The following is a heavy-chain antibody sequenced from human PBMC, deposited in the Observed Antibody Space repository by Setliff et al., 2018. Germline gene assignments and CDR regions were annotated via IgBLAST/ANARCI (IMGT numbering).Heavy chain of an antibody. CDR1: GDSITSGSDY. V-gene: IGHV4-61*02. CDR3: AREYVVISFVRNTHSHYGMDV. D-gene: IGHD2-21*01. J-gene: IGHJ6*02. Sequence: SETLSLTCTVSGDSITSGSDYWNWIRQPAGKGLEWIGRIYTSGTTNYSPSLKSRVSISSDTSKNVISLKLNSVTAADTAVYFCAREYVVISFVRNTHSHYGMDVWGQGTTVTVSS. CDR2: IYTSGTT.